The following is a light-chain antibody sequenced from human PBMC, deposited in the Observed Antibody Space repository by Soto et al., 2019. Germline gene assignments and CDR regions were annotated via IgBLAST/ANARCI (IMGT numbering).Light chain of an antibody. CDR1: QSIRSW. CDR3: QQYSSYST. CDR2: KAS. V-gene: IGKV1-5*03. Sequence: DIQMTQSPSTLSASVGDRVTITCRASQSIRSWLAWYQQKPGKAPKLLIYKASTLESGVTSRFSGSGSGTEFTLTISSLQPDDLATYYCQQYSSYSTFGQGTKLEIK. J-gene: IGKJ2*01.